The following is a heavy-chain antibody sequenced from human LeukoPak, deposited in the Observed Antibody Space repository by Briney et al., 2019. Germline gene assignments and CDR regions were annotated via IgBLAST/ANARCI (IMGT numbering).Heavy chain of an antibody. CDR2: IYYSGST. J-gene: IGHJ4*02. V-gene: IGHV4-59*11. Sequence: SETLSLTCTVSGGSISSHYWSWLRQPPGKGLEWVGYIYYSGSTNYNPSLKSRVTISVDTSKNQFSLKLSSVTAADTAVYYCARETAVAGMTHFDYWGQGTLVTVSS. CDR1: GGSISSHY. CDR3: ARETAVAGMTHFDY. D-gene: IGHD6-19*01.